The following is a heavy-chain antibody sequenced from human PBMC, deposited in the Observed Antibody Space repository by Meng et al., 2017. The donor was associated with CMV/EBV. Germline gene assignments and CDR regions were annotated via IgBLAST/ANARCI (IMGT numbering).Heavy chain of an antibody. CDR1: GFTFSSYG. CDR3: AKHAGSYYSYYYYYGMDV. Sequence: GESLKISCAASGFTFSSYGMHWVRQAPGKGLEWVAFIRYDGSNNYYADSVKGRFTISRDNSKNTLYLQMNSLRAEDTAVYYCAKHAGSYYSYYYYYGMDVWGQGTTVTVSS. J-gene: IGHJ6*02. CDR2: IRYDGSNN. D-gene: IGHD1-26*01. V-gene: IGHV3-30*02.